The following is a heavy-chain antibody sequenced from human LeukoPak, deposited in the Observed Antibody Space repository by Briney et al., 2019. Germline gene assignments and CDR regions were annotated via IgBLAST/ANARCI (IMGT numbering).Heavy chain of an antibody. Sequence: SQTLPLTCAISGDSVSSNSAAWSWIRQSPSRGLEWLGRTYYRSKWYNGYAVSVKSRITINPDTSKNQFSLQMNSVTPEDTAVYYCARDSGWLIDYWGQGTLVTVSS. CDR2: TYYRSKWYN. CDR3: ARDSGWLIDY. V-gene: IGHV6-1*01. D-gene: IGHD6-19*01. J-gene: IGHJ4*02. CDR1: GDSVSSNSAA.